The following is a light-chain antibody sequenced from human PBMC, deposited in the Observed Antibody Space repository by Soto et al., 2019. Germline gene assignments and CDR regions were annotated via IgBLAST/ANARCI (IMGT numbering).Light chain of an antibody. Sequence: QSALTQPASVSGSPGQSITISCTGTSSDVGDYEHVSWYQQAPGTAPKLIIFDVTNRPSGVPDRFSGSKSGNTPSLTIFGLQAEDEADYYCSLYTSSSTWVFGGGTKVTVL. J-gene: IGLJ3*02. V-gene: IGLV2-18*01. CDR1: SSDVGDYEH. CDR2: DVT. CDR3: SLYTSSSTWV.